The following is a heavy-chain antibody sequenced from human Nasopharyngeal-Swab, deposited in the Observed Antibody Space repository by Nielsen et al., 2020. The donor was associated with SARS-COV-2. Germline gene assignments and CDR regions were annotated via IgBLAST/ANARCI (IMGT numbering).Heavy chain of an antibody. Sequence: GESLKISCAASGFTFSSYGMHWVRQAPGKGLEWVAVISYDGSNKYYADSVKGRFTISRDNSKNTLYLQMNSLRAEDTAVYYCAREEIVGATGGIGYWGQGTLVTVSS. CDR2: ISYDGSNK. J-gene: IGHJ4*02. V-gene: IGHV3-30*03. CDR1: GFTFSSYG. D-gene: IGHD1-26*01. CDR3: AREEIVGATGGIGY.